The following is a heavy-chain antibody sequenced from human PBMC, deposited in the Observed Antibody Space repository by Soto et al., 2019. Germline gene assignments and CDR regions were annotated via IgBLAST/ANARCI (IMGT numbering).Heavy chain of an antibody. CDR2: IVISGAGT. J-gene: IGHJ4*02. CDR1: GFPFSTYA. Sequence: GGSLRLSCTASGFPFSTYAMSWVRQAPGKGLEWVSTIVISGAGTYYPDPMKGRFTISRDNSKNTEYLQRNSLRAEDTAVYYFFKYFGDPLVIYYYWGRGTLVTVSA. CDR3: FKYFGDPLVIYYY. V-gene: IGHV3-23*01. D-gene: IGHD4-17*01.